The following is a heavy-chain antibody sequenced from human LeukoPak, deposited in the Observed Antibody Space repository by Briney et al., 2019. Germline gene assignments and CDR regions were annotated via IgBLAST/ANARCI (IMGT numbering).Heavy chain of an antibody. CDR1: GYTFTGYY. V-gene: IGHV1-2*02. Sequence: ASVKVSCKASGYTFTGYYMHWVRQAPGQGLEWMGWINPNSGGTNYAQKFQGRVTITADESTSTAHMELSSLRSEDTAVYYCARCGAVRGVITSSDTYYYYMDVWGKGTTVTISS. D-gene: IGHD3-10*01. CDR3: ARCGAVRGVITSSDTYYYYMDV. J-gene: IGHJ6*03. CDR2: INPNSGGT.